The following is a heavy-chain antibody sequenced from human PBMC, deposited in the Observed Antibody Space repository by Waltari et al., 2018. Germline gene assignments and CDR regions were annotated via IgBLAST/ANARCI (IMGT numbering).Heavy chain of an antibody. Sequence: QVQLVESGGGLVKPGGSLRLSWAASGFPFSDYYMSWFRQSPGKGLECISYISSSGTTIYYADSVKGRFTISRDNANNSLYLQMNSLRAEDSAVYYCARVQWYFDYWGQGTLVTVSS. V-gene: IGHV3-11*04. CDR3: ARVQWYFDY. CDR1: GFPFSDYY. D-gene: IGHD1-1*01. J-gene: IGHJ4*02. CDR2: ISSSGTTI.